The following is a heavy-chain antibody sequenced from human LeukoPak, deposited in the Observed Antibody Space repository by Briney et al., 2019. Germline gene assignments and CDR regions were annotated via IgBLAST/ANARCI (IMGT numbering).Heavy chain of an antibody. D-gene: IGHD1-26*01. CDR1: GYTFTSYD. Sequence: ASVKVSCKASGYTFTSYDINWVRQATGQGLEWMGWMNPNSGNTGYAQKFQGRVTMTRNTSISTAYMELSSLRSEDTAVYYCARMTVQSYYLKNGFDIWGQGTMVTVSS. V-gene: IGHV1-8*01. CDR3: ARMTVQSYYLKNGFDI. J-gene: IGHJ3*02. CDR2: MNPNSGNT.